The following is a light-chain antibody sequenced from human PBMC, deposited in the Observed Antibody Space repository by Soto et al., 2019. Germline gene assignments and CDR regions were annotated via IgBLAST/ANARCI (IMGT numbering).Light chain of an antibody. V-gene: IGKV4-1*01. Sequence: DIVMTQSPDSLAVSLGERATINCKSSQSVLYSSNNKNYLAWYQQKQGQPPKLLIYWASTRESGVPDRFSGSGSGTDFTLTISSLQAEDVAVYYCQQYYRTLPLFGGGTKVEIK. CDR2: WAS. CDR3: QQYYRTLPL. CDR1: QSVLYSSNNKNY. J-gene: IGKJ4*01.